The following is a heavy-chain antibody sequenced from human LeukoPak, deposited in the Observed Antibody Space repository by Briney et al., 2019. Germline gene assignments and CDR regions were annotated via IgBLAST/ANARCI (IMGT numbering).Heavy chain of an antibody. CDR3: AKGYCSSTSCAAWYFDY. D-gene: IGHD2-2*01. J-gene: IGHJ4*02. CDR1: GGSISSSSYY. Sequence: PSETLSLTCTVSGGSISSSSYYWGWIRQPPGKELEWIGSIYYSGSTYYNPSLKSRVTISVDTSKNQFSLKLSSVTAADTAVYYCAKGYCSSTSCAAWYFDYWGQGTLVTVSS. CDR2: IYYSGST. V-gene: IGHV4-39*01.